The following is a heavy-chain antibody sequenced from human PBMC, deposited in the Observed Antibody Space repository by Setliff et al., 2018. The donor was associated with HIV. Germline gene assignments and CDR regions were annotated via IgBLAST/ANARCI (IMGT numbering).Heavy chain of an antibody. Sequence: AASVKVSCKVSEKTLIEVSLHWVRQAPGKGLEWMGGFEPEEGETIYAQRFQGRVTMTEATSTDTAYMELSSLRSEDTAVYYCATLSWGLPRGFDNWGPGTLVTVSS. CDR1: EKTLIEVS. D-gene: IGHD1-26*01. CDR3: ATLSWGLPRGFDN. J-gene: IGHJ4*02. CDR2: FEPEEGET. V-gene: IGHV1-24*01.